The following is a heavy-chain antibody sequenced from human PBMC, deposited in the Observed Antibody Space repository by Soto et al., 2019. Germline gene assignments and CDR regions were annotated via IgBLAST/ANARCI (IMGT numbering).Heavy chain of an antibody. CDR2: INHSGST. J-gene: IGHJ4*02. CDR1: GGSFSGYY. CDR3: ARGTTRPIIVVPAARGYYFDY. D-gene: IGHD2-2*01. V-gene: IGHV4-34*01. Sequence: PSETLSLTCAVYGGSFSGYYWSWIRQPPGKGLEWIGEINHSGSTNYNPSLRSRVTISVDTSKNQFSLKLSSVTAADTAVYYCARGTTRPIIVVPAARGYYFDYWGQGTLVTVSS.